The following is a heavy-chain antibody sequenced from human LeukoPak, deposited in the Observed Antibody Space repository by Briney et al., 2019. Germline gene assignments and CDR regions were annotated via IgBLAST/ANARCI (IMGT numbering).Heavy chain of an antibody. J-gene: IGHJ5*01. V-gene: IGHV3-48*01. D-gene: IGHD1-26*01. CDR1: GFTFSTYN. Sequence: QPGGSLRLSCAASGFTFSTYNMLWVRQTPGKGLEWLFYINSGGGAVHYADSVKDRFTFSRDNAKNSLYLQMKSLRVEDTGIYYCARVGSRGDWFDYWGQGTRVTVSS. CDR2: INSGGGAV. CDR3: ARVGSRGDWFDY.